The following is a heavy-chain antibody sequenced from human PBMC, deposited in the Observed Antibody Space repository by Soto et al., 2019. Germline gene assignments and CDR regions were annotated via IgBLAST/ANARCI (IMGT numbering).Heavy chain of an antibody. J-gene: IGHJ2*01. Sequence: EVQLLESGGDLIQPGGSLRLSCVASGITFGSRAMSWVRQAPGEGLEWVSLLYSGGSTYYADSVKGRFTISRDNSKNTLYLQMNSLRAEDTAVYYCARSGQTGEHYWYFDLWGRGTLVTVSS. D-gene: IGHD7-27*01. CDR1: GITFGSRA. CDR3: ARSGQTGEHYWYFDL. CDR2: LYSGGST. V-gene: IGHV3-53*01.